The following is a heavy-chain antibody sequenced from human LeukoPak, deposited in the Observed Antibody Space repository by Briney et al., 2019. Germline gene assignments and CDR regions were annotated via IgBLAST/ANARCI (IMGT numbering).Heavy chain of an antibody. V-gene: IGHV3-21*01. J-gene: IGHJ6*02. CDR3: ARAEGDYLNYYGMDV. CDR2: ISSSSSYI. D-gene: IGHD4-17*01. CDR1: GFTLSSYS. Sequence: PGGSLRLSCAASGFTLSSYSMNWVRQAPGKGLEWVSSISSSSSYIYYADPVKGRFTISRDNAKNSLCLQMNSLRAEDTAVYYCARAEGDYLNYYGMDVWGQGTTVTVSS.